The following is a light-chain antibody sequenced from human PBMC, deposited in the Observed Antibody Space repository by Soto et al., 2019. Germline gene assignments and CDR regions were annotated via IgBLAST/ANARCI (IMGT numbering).Light chain of an antibody. J-gene: IGKJ4*01. CDR3: QQYGSSPLT. Sequence: ELVLPQSPATLSLSPGARATLSCRASQSVSSYLAWYQQKPGQAPRLLIYDASNRATGIPARFSGSGSGTDFTLTISRLEPEEFAVYYCQQYGSSPLTVGGGTKVDIK. V-gene: IGKV3-20*01. CDR2: DAS. CDR1: QSVSSY.